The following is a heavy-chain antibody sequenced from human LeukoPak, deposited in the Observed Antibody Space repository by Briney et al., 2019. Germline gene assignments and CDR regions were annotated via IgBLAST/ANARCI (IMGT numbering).Heavy chain of an antibody. V-gene: IGHV4-59*01. D-gene: IGHD1-7*01. J-gene: IGHJ4*02. CDR1: GGSITSYY. CDR2: IHHTGKN. CDR3: AKWHEKLLAFDS. Sequence: SETLSLTCAVSGGSITSYYWNWIRQPPGKGLEWIGYIHHTGKNWYNPPLQSRVTLSVDTSKSEFSLRLNSVTAANTAVYYCAKWHEKLLAFDSWGQGTLVTVSS.